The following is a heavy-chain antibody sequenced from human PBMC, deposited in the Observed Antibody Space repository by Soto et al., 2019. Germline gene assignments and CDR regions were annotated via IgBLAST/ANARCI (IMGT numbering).Heavy chain of an antibody. CDR2: TYYRSKWTT. D-gene: IGHD3-16*01. CDR3: ASEGAWGTPGAFDI. V-gene: IGHV6-1*01. CDR1: GDSVSSNSAA. J-gene: IGHJ3*02. Sequence: SQTLSLTCAISGDSVSSNSAAWNWIRQSPSRGLEWLGRTYYRSKWTTDYAVSVKSRITINPDTSKNQFSLQLNSVTPEDTAVYYCASEGAWGTPGAFDIWGQGTMVTVSS.